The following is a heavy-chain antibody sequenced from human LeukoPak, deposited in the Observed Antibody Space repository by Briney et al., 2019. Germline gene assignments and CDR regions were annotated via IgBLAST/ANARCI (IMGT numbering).Heavy chain of an antibody. D-gene: IGHD5-12*01. CDR3: AIRTPVDIVATLGERVKKGLDY. CDR1: GYTFTSYD. J-gene: IGHJ4*02. V-gene: IGHV1-8*01. Sequence: ASVKVSCKASGYTFTSYDINWLRQATGQGLEWMGWMNPNSGNTGYAQKFQGRVTMTRNTSMSTAYMELSSLRSEDTAVYYYAIRTPVDIVATLGERVKKGLDYWGQGTLVTVSS. CDR2: MNPNSGNT.